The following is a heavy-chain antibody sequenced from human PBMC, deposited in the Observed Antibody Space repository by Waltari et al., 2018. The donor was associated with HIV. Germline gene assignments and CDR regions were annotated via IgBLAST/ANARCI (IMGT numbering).Heavy chain of an antibody. CDR2: ISGSGGST. CDR1: GFTFSSYT. CDR3: AKVSLGYCSSTSCPGDYYGMDV. Sequence: EVQLLESGGGLVQPGGSLRLSCAASGFTFSSYTMSWVRQAPGKGLEWVSAISGSGGSTYYADSVKGRFTISRDNSKNTLYLQMNSLRAEDTAVYYCAKVSLGYCSSTSCPGDYYGMDVWGQGTTVTVSS. V-gene: IGHV3-23*01. D-gene: IGHD2-2*01. J-gene: IGHJ6*02.